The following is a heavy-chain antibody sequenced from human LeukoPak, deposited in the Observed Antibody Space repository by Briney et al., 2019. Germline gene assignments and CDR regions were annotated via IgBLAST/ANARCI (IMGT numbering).Heavy chain of an antibody. Sequence: GGSLRLSCAASGFTVSDNYMSWVRQAPGKGLEWVSIIYSGGSTYYADFVKGRFTISRDNSKNTLYVQMNSLRAEDTAVYYCARDLNGDGDYWGQGTLVTVSS. J-gene: IGHJ4*02. V-gene: IGHV3-66*01. D-gene: IGHD2-21*02. CDR3: ARDLNGDGDY. CDR1: GFTVSDNY. CDR2: IYSGGST.